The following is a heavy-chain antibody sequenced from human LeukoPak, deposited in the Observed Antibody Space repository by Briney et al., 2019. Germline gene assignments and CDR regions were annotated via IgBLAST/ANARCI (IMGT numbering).Heavy chain of an antibody. CDR2: ISSSGSTI. D-gene: IGHD1-14*01. J-gene: IGHJ4*02. CDR1: GFTFSSYE. CDR3: ARGDDVPPKPYYFDY. V-gene: IGHV3-48*03. Sequence: GGSLRLSCAASGFTFSSYEMNWVRQAPGKGLEWVSYISSSGSTIYYADYVKGRFTISRDNAKNSLYLQMNSLRAEDTAVYYCARGDDVPPKPYYFDYWGQGTLVTVSS.